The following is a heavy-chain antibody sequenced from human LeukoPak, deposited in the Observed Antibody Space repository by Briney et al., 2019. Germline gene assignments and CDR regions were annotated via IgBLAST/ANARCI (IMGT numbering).Heavy chain of an antibody. Sequence: EASVKVSCKASGYTFTSYGISWVRQAPGQGLEWMGWISAYNGNTNYAQKLQGRVTMTTDTSTSTAYMELRSLRSDDTAVYYCARDHSVDIVLMVYGTDAFDIWGQGTMVTVSS. CDR3: ARDHSVDIVLMVYGTDAFDI. CDR1: GYTFTSYG. CDR2: ISAYNGNT. D-gene: IGHD2-8*01. V-gene: IGHV1-18*01. J-gene: IGHJ3*02.